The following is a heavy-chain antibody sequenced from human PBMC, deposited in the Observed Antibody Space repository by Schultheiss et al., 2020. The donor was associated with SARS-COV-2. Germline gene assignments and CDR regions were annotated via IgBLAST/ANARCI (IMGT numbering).Heavy chain of an antibody. CDR3: ARGVDADYGLFDY. J-gene: IGHJ4*02. CDR1: GASITSHY. CDR2: IYYSGST. V-gene: IGHV4-59*11. Sequence: SETLSLTCTVSGASITSHYWSWIRQPPGKGLEWIGYIYYSGSTNYNPSLKSRVTISVDTSKNQFSLKLSSVTAADTAVYYCARGVDADYGLFDYWGQGTLVTVSS. D-gene: IGHD4-17*01.